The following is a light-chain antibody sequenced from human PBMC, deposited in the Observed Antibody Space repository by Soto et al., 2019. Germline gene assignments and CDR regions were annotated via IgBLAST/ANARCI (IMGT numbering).Light chain of an antibody. Sequence: DIQMTQSPSSLSASVGDRVTITCRASQSISSYLNWYQQKPGKAPKILIYKTSSLESGVPSRFSGSGSGTEFTLTISSLQPDDFATYYCQQYNGYRWTFGQGTKVDIK. J-gene: IGKJ1*01. CDR1: QSISSY. V-gene: IGKV1-5*03. CDR3: QQYNGYRWT. CDR2: KTS.